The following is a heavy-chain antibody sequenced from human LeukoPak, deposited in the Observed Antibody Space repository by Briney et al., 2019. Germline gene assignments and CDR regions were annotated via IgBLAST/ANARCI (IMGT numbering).Heavy chain of an antibody. Sequence: GGSLRLSCAASGFTFSSYAMSWVRQPPGNGLEWVSALSGGGGSTYYGDSVKGRFTISRDNSKNTLYLQMNSLRAEDTAVYYCAKDGRGSWPLDFDYWGQGTLVTVSS. CDR1: GFTFSSYA. D-gene: IGHD2-15*01. CDR2: LSGGGGST. V-gene: IGHV3-23*01. J-gene: IGHJ4*02. CDR3: AKDGRGSWPLDFDY.